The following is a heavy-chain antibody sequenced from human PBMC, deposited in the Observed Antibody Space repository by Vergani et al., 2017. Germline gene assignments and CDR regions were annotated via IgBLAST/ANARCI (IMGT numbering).Heavy chain of an antibody. J-gene: IGHJ6*02. D-gene: IGHD3-3*01. Sequence: QVQLQESGPGLVKPSGTLCLTCAVSGYSINRCYYWGGIRQPPGKGLEWIGSIYHSGTTYYNPSLKSRVTISIDTSKSQFSLMLSSVTAADTAVYYCARPWSQRTFDIWGQGTTVTVSS. V-gene: IGHV4-38-2*01. CDR1: GYSINRCYY. CDR3: ARPWSQRTFDI. CDR2: IYHSGTT.